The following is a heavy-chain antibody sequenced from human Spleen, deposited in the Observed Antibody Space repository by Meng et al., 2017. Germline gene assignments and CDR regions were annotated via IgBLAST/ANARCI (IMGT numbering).Heavy chain of an antibody. V-gene: IGHV3-33*06. Sequence: QVQLVESGGGVVQPGRSLRLSCAASGFTFSSYGFHWVRQAPGKGLEWVAVIWYDGSKKYYADSVKGRFTISRDDSKKMVYLQMNSLKVEDTAVYYCVKTGTADDWGQGTLVTVSS. CDR3: VKTGTADD. D-gene: IGHD1-1*01. CDR1: GFTFSSYG. J-gene: IGHJ4*02. CDR2: IWYDGSKK.